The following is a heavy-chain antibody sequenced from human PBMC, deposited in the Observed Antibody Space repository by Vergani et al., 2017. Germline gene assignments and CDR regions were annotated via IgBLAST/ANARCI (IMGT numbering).Heavy chain of an antibody. CDR2: IYWNDDQ. CDR3: VYRKTECGTTGCFYPFYSYYYMDV. V-gene: IGHV2-5*04. J-gene: IGHJ6*03. CDR1: GFSLNTRGVS. D-gene: IGHD1-7*01. Sequence: QITLKESGPTLVKPTQTLTLTCTFSGFSLNTRGVSVAWIRQPPGKALDWLALIYWNDDQHYSPSLNNRVTITKDTSKNQVVLTITNMDYVDTGTYYCVYRKTECGTTGCFYPFYSYYYMDVWDKGTTVTVSS.